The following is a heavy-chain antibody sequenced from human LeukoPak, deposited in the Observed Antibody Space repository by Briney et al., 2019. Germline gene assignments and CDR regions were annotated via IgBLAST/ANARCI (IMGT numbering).Heavy chain of an antibody. CDR1: GFIFSDYY. V-gene: IGHV3-49*04. CDR2: IRSKAYGGTT. CDR3: TRAREDSYGPIYYYYGMDV. D-gene: IGHD5-18*01. Sequence: GGSLRLSCAASGFIFSDYYMGWVRQAPGKGLEWVGFIRSKAYGGTTEYAASVKGRFTISRDDSKSIAYLQMNSLKTEDTAVYYCTRAREDSYGPIYYYYGMDVWGQGTTVTVSS. J-gene: IGHJ6*02.